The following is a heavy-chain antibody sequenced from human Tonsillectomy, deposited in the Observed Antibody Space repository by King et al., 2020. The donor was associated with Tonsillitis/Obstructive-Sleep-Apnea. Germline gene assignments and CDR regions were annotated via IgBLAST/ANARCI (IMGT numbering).Heavy chain of an antibody. J-gene: IGHJ6*03. Sequence: VQLVESGGGVVQPGRSLRLSCAASGFTFSSYAMHWVRQAQGKGLEWVAVISYDGSNKYYADSVKGRFTISRDNSKNTLYLQMNSLRAEDTAVYYCARERATYYDFWSGYYGYYYYYMDVWGKGTTVTVSS. D-gene: IGHD3-3*01. CDR3: ARERATYYDFWSGYYGYYYYYMDV. CDR2: ISYDGSNK. CDR1: GFTFSSYA. V-gene: IGHV3-30*01.